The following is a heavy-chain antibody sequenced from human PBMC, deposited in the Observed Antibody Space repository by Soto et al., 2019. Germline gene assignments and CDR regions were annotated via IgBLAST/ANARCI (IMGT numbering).Heavy chain of an antibody. D-gene: IGHD6-13*01. V-gene: IGHV4-31*03. CDR3: ARDAPGAAPY. CDR2: INYRGTT. J-gene: IGHJ4*02. CDR1: GGSINNGDYY. Sequence: QVQLQESGPGLVKPSQTLSLTCTVSGGSINNGDYYWNWIRQHPEKGLEWMGYINYRGTTFYSPSLKSRIIISVDTSKYQFSLKLSSVTAADTAVYYCARDAPGAAPYWGQGTLVTVSS.